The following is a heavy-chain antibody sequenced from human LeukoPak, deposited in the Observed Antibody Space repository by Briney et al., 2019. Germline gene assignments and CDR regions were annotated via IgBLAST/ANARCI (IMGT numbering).Heavy chain of an antibody. D-gene: IGHD6-19*01. CDR1: GGSISSYY. V-gene: IGHV4-59*01. Sequence: KPSETLSLTCTVSGGSISSYYWSWIRQPPGKGLEWLGNIYSSGSANYNPSLKSRVTMSVDTSNNQFSLKLSSVTAADSAVYYCARFKSSGWYYFDYWGQGTLVTVSS. CDR3: ARFKSSGWYYFDY. CDR2: IYSSGSA. J-gene: IGHJ4*02.